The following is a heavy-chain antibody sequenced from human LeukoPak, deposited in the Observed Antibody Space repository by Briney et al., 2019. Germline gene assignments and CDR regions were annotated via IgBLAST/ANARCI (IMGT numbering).Heavy chain of an antibody. Sequence: PGRSLRHSCAASGFNFSSYAMHWVRQAPGKGLEWVAVISYDGSNKYYADSVKGRFTISRDNSKNTLYLQMNSLRAEDTAVYYCARGGEDYSHFDYWGQGTLVTVSS. D-gene: IGHD2-21*01. CDR1: GFNFSSYA. CDR3: ARGGEDYSHFDY. V-gene: IGHV3-30-3*01. J-gene: IGHJ4*02. CDR2: ISYDGSNK.